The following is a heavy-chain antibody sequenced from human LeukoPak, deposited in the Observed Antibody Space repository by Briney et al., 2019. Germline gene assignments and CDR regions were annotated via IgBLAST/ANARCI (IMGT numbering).Heavy chain of an antibody. CDR3: ARSQILAAAGFDY. Sequence: PSETLSLTCTVSGVSISSSNSYWGWIRQPPGKGLEWIGSIYYSGNTYYNASLKSQVSISIDTSKNQFSLKLTSVTAADTAVYYCARSQILAAAGFDYWGQGTLVTVSS. CDR2: IYYSGNT. D-gene: IGHD6-13*01. CDR1: GVSISSSNSY. V-gene: IGHV4-39*07. J-gene: IGHJ4*02.